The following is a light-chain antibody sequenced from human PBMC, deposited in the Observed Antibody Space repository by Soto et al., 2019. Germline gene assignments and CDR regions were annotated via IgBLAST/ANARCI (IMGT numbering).Light chain of an antibody. V-gene: IGLV1-44*01. CDR3: APWDDTLNGVV. J-gene: IGLJ2*01. Sequence: QSVLTQPPSASGTPGQRVTISCSGSSSNIGSNTVNWYQQLPGTAPKLLIYSNNQRPSGVPDRFSGSKSGTSASLAISGPQSEDERDYYCAPWDDTLNGVVFGGGTNLPAL. CDR2: SNN. CDR1: SSNIGSNT.